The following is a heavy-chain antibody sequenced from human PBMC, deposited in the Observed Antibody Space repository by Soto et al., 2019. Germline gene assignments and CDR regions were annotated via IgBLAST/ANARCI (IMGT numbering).Heavy chain of an antibody. Sequence: PGESLKNSCKTSGYSFTNYWPIWLRHMPGKGLEWMAFIYPGDSNTFYNPSFRGQVTISADKSVSTAYLQWSSLKTSDTAMYFFERHCCGGCTYWGQGTQVTASS. CDR2: IYPGDSNT. CDR3: ERHCCGGCTY. J-gene: IGHJ4*02. CDR1: GYSFTNYW. D-gene: IGHD6-19*01. V-gene: IGHV5-51*01.